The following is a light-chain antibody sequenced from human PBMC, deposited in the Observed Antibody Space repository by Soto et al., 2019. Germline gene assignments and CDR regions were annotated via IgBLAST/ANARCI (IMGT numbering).Light chain of an antibody. CDR1: QSMSAY. Sequence: IQLTQSPSSLSASVGDRVTITCRTSQSMSAYLNWYRQKPGQAPELLIYATSNLHSGVPSRFSGNGSVTEFTLTINSLQPEDLATYYCQQSHSSEYSFGQGTRLEIK. V-gene: IGKV1-39*01. CDR3: QQSHSSEYS. CDR2: ATS. J-gene: IGKJ2*01.